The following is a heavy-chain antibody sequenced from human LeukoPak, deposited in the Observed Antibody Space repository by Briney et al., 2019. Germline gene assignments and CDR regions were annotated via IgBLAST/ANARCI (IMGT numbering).Heavy chain of an antibody. V-gene: IGHV1-2*02. J-gene: IGHJ4*02. D-gene: IGHD3-10*01. CDR1: GYTFTVYY. CDR2: INPNSGGT. CDR3: ARDGTYYYGSGSYGGADY. Sequence: ASVKVSCKASGYTFTVYYMHWVRQAPGQGLEWMGWINPNSGGTNYAQKFQGRVTMTRDTSISTAYMGLSRLRSDDTAVYYCARDGTYYYGSGSYGGADYWGQGTLVTVSS.